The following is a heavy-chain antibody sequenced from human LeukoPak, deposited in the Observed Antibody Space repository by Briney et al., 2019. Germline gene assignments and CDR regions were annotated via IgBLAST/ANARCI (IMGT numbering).Heavy chain of an antibody. CDR1: GYSFTSYW. V-gene: IGHV5-51*01. CDR2: IYPGDSDT. CDR3: ARQGGIVGATWEYYFDY. Sequence: GESLKISCKGSGYSFTSYWIGWVRQMPGKGLEWMGIIYPGDSDTRYSPSFQGQVTISADKSISTAYLQRSSLKASDTAMYYCARQGGIVGATWEYYFDYWGQGTLVTVSS. D-gene: IGHD1-26*01. J-gene: IGHJ4*02.